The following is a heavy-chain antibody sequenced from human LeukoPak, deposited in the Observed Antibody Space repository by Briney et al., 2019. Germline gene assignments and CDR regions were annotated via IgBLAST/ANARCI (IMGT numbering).Heavy chain of an antibody. J-gene: IGHJ4*02. V-gene: IGHV3-53*01. D-gene: IGHD2-21*01. Sequence: TGGSLRLSCAASGFTVDNNYMNWLRQAPGKGLEWLSVIYSTGTTYYADSVRGRFTISRDNSKNTLYLQMNSLRAEDTAVYYCALSIVVVNSFDYWGQGTLVTVSS. CDR3: ALSIVVVNSFDY. CDR1: GFTVDNNY. CDR2: IYSTGTT.